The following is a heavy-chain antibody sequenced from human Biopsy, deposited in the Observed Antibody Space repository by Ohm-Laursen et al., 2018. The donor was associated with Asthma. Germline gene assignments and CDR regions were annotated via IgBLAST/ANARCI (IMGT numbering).Heavy chain of an antibody. CDR3: ARGSGLYPESPFDY. D-gene: IGHD2-15*01. J-gene: IGHJ4*02. Sequence: TLSLTCTVSGGSMTSGGHTWNWIRQIPGKGLEWIGYIFDSEGSYYNPSLKSRVMISLDTSQNQFSLSLNSVTAADTAVYFCARGSGLYPESPFDYWGQGTPVTVSS. CDR2: IFDSEGS. V-gene: IGHV4-31*03. CDR1: GGSMTSGGHT.